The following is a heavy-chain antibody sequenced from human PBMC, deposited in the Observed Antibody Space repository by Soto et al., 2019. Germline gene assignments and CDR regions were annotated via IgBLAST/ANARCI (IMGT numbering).Heavy chain of an antibody. CDR2: ISYDGSNK. CDR3: AGAACDGCSCYTLGGRRYRMDV. Sequence: QVQLVESGGGVVQPGRSLRLSCAASGFTFSSYAMHWVRQAPGKGLEWVAVISYDGSNKYYADSVKGRFTISRDNSKNTMNPQKTSMRAEDTAVYFCAGAACDGCSCYTLGGRRYRMDVWGQGTTVTVSS. D-gene: IGHD2-15*01. J-gene: IGHJ6*02. V-gene: IGHV3-30-3*02. CDR1: GFTFSSYA.